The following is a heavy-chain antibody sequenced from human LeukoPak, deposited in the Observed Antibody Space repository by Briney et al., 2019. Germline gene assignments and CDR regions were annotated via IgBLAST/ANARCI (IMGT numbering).Heavy chain of an antibody. CDR1: GGSISSFY. J-gene: IGHJ4*02. D-gene: IGHD6-13*01. CDR3: AREAVAAFFL. Sequence: PSETLSLTCTVSGGSISSFYWSWIRQPPGKGLEWIGYIYYSGSTNYNPSLKSRVTISVDTSKNQFSLKLSSVTAADTAVYYCAREAVAAFFLWGQGTLVTVSS. CDR2: IYYSGST. V-gene: IGHV4-59*12.